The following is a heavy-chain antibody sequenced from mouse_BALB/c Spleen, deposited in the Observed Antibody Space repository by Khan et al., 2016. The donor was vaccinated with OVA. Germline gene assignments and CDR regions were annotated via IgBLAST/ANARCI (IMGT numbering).Heavy chain of an antibody. J-gene: IGHJ3*01. CDR3: AYHLTGSFAY. Sequence: EVELVESGGDLVKPGGSLKLSCAASGFTFSSYSMSWVRQTPDKRLEWVASISSGGDYTYYPDSVKGRFTISGDNAKNTLYLQMSDLKSEDTAMYYCAYHLTGSFAYWGQGTLVTVSA. D-gene: IGHD4-1*01. CDR2: ISSGGDYT. CDR1: GFTFSSYS. V-gene: IGHV5-6*01.